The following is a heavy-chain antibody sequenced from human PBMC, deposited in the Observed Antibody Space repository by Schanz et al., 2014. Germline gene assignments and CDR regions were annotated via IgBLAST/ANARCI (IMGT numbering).Heavy chain of an antibody. CDR3: ARRTKPENSYYGGLLDD. J-gene: IGHJ4*02. V-gene: IGHV3-23*04. CDR1: GFSFSSYS. Sequence: EVQLVESGGGLVQPGESLRLSCAVSGFSFSSYSMSWVRQAPGKGLEWIAYISSGGTTIYYADSVKGRFTISRDDSKSTLYLQMNNLRVEDTAVYYCARRTKPENSYYGGLLDDWGQGTLVTVSS. D-gene: IGHD3-10*01. CDR2: ISSGGTTI.